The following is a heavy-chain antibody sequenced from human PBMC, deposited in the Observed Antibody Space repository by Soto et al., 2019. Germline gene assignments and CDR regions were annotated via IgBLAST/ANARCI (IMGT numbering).Heavy chain of an antibody. J-gene: IGHJ6*02. CDR1: GYSFISYW. Sequence: GESLKISCKGSGYSFISYWISWVRQMPGKGLEWMGRIDPSDSYTNYSPSFQGHVTISADKSISTAYLQWSSLKASDTAMYYCGGDSGVYYYGMDVWGQGTTVTVSS. V-gene: IGHV5-10-1*01. D-gene: IGHD1-26*01. CDR3: GGDSGVYYYGMDV. CDR2: IDPSDSYT.